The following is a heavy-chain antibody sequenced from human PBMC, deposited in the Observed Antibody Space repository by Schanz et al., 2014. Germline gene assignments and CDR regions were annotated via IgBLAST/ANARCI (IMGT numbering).Heavy chain of an antibody. V-gene: IGHV3-23*05. CDR3: AKDLGVDCGDGCFNWYFDL. Sequence: EVQLLESGGGLVQPGGSLRLSCSASTFTFDHYAMTWVRQAPGKGLEWVAAVSSRSDEIKYADSVRGRFTISRDNSRSTMYLQMNSLRAGDTAVYFCAKDLGVDCGDGCFNWYFDLWGRGTLVTVSS. CDR1: TFTFDHYA. D-gene: IGHD2-21*02. CDR2: VSSRSDEI. J-gene: IGHJ2*01.